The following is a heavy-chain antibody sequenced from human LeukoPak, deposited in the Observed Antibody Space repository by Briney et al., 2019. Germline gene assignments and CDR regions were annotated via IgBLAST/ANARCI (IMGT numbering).Heavy chain of an antibody. J-gene: IGHJ5*02. V-gene: IGHV1-24*01. CDR3: ATDPTYYYDSSGYHQGFDP. Sequence: GASVKVSCKVSGYTLTELSMHWVRQAPGKGLEWMGGFDPEDGETIYAQKFQGRVTMTEDTSTDTAYMELSSLRSEDTAVYYCATDPTYYYDSSGYHQGFDPWGQGTLVTVSS. CDR2: FDPEDGET. D-gene: IGHD3-22*01. CDR1: GYTLTELS.